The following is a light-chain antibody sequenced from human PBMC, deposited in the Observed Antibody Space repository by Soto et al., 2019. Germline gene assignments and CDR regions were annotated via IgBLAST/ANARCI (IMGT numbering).Light chain of an antibody. V-gene: IGKV1-5*03. CDR2: KAS. CDR1: QSISSW. CDR3: QQYNSYSYT. Sequence: DIQMTQSPSTLSASVGDRVTITCRDSQSISSWLAWYQQKPGKALKLLIYKASSLESGVPSRFSGSGSGTEFTLTISSLQPDDFATYYCQQYNSYSYTFGQGTKVDIK. J-gene: IGKJ2*01.